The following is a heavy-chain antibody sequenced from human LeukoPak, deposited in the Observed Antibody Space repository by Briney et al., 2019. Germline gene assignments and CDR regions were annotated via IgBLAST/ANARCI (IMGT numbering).Heavy chain of an antibody. J-gene: IGHJ4*02. CDR3: ARSRSGYYEDY. Sequence: GGSLRLSCAPSGFTVSHYWMSWVRQAPGKGLEWVANIKEDGSEKYYVDSVKGRFTISRDNAKNSLSLQVNSLRAEDTAVYYCARSRSGYYEDYWGQGTLVTVSS. V-gene: IGHV3-7*01. CDR2: IKEDGSEK. CDR1: GFTVSHYW. D-gene: IGHD3-22*01.